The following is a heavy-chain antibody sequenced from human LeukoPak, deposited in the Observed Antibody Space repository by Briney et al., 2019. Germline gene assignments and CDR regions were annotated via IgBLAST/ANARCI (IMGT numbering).Heavy chain of an antibody. CDR2: IYYSGST. CDR3: ARGAYSSGRGAFDI. CDR1: GDSATSYY. V-gene: IGHV4-59*02. J-gene: IGHJ3*02. D-gene: IGHD6-19*01. Sequence: SETLSLTCTVSGDSATSYYWSWIRQPPGKGLEWIGYIYYSGSTNYNPSLKSRVTISVDTSKNQFSLKLSSVTAADTAVYYCARGAYSSGRGAFDIWGQGTMVTVSS.